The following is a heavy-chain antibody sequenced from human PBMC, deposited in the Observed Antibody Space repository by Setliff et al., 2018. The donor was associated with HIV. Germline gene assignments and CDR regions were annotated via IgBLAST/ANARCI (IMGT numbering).Heavy chain of an antibody. CDR1: GGTFSSYA. D-gene: IGHD2-15*01. CDR2: IIPIFGTS. J-gene: IGHJ4*02. CDR3: ARDPYGGHETYFDF. Sequence: SVKVSCKASGGTFSSYAISWVRQAPGHGLEWMGGIIPIFGTSSYAQKFQGRVTITADESTTTAYMELKSLKSEDTAVYYCARDPYGGHETYFDFWGQGTLVTVSS. V-gene: IGHV1-69*13.